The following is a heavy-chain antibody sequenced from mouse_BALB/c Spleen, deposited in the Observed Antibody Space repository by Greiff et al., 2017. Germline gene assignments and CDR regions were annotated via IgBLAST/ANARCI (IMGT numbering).Heavy chain of an antibody. Sequence: QVQLQQSGPELVKPGASVKMSCKASGYTFTSYYIHWVKQRPGQGLEWIGWIYPGDGSTKYNEKFKGKTTLTADKSSSTAYMLLSSLTSEDSAIYFCARDRDGYYPMDYWGQGTSVTVSS. CDR3: ARDRDGYYPMDY. J-gene: IGHJ4*01. V-gene: IGHV1S56*01. D-gene: IGHD2-3*01. CDR2: IYPGDGST. CDR1: GYTFTSYY.